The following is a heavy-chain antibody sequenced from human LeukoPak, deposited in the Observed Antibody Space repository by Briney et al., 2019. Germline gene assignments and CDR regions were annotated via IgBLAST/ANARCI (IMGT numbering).Heavy chain of an antibody. CDR3: AKVDYDGSGYYDY. D-gene: IGHD3-22*01. J-gene: IGHJ4*02. V-gene: IGHV3-23*01. CDR1: GFTFSSYA. CDR2: VSGGGDRT. Sequence: GGSLRLSCAASGFTFSSYAMSWVRQAPVKGLEWVASVSGGGDRTDYTDSVKGRFTISRDNFKNTLYLQMNSLRAEDTAVYYCAKVDYDGSGYYDYWGQGTLVT.